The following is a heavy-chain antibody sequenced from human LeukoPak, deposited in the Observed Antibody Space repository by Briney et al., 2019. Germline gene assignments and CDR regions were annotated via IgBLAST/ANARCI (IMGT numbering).Heavy chain of an antibody. D-gene: IGHD1-26*01. CDR1: GDSISSYY. CDR2: IHNSVNI. J-gene: IGHJ6*03. V-gene: IGHV4-59*01. Sequence: SETLSLTCTVSGDSISSYYWSWIRLAPGKGLEWIGNIHNSVNINYNPALKSRVTILIDTSKNQFSLRLSSMTAADTAVYYCARRSGSSRVNYYYYYYMDVWGKGTTVTISS. CDR3: ARRSGSSRVNYYYYYYMDV.